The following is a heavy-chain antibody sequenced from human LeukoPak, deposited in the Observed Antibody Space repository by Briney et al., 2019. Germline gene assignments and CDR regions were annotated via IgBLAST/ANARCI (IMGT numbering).Heavy chain of an antibody. Sequence: GGSLRLSCAAPGFTFSSYSMNWVRQAPGKGLEWVSSISSSSSYTYYADSVKGRFTISRDNAKNSLYLQMNSLRAEDTAVYYCARSDYYYGMDVWGQGTTVTVSS. V-gene: IGHV3-21*01. J-gene: IGHJ6*02. CDR3: ARSDYYYGMDV. CDR2: ISSSSSYT. CDR1: GFTFSSYS.